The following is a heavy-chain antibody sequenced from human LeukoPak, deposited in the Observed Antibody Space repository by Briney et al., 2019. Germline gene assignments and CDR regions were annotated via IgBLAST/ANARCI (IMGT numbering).Heavy chain of an antibody. CDR3: ARVGRDSSSSGYYFDY. J-gene: IGHJ4*02. Sequence: GGSLRLSCAASGFTFSSYAMHWVRQAPGKGLEWVAVISYDGSNKYYADSVKGRFTISRDNSKNTLYLQMNSLRAEDTAVYYCARVGRDSSSSGYYFDYWGQGTLVTVSS. D-gene: IGHD6-6*01. CDR2: ISYDGSNK. CDR1: GFTFSSYA. V-gene: IGHV3-30-3*01.